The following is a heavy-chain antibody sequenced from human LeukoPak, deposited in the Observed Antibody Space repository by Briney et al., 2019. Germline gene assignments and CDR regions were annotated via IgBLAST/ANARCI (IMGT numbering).Heavy chain of an antibody. CDR1: GGSISSYY. V-gene: IGHV4-59*08. J-gene: IGHJ4*02. CDR3: ARTMYYYDSSGYLY. Sequence: SETLSLTCTVSGGSISSYYWSWLRQPPGKGLEWIGYIYYSGSTNYNPSLKSRVTISVDTSKNQFSLKLSSVTAADTAVYYCARTMYYYDSSGYLYWGQGTLVTVSS. D-gene: IGHD3-22*01. CDR2: IYYSGST.